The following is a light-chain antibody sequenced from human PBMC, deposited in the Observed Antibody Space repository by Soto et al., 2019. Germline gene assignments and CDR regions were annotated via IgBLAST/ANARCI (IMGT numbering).Light chain of an antibody. CDR1: QSVSSN. CDR2: VAS. J-gene: IGKJ4*01. Sequence: EIVMPQSPATLSVSPGERATLSCRATQSVSSNLACYQQKPGQAPRLLIYVASTRATGIRARFSGSGSGTEFTLTISSLQSEDFAVYYWQQYNNWPPLTFGGGTKVYIK. CDR3: QQYNNWPPLT. V-gene: IGKV3-15*01.